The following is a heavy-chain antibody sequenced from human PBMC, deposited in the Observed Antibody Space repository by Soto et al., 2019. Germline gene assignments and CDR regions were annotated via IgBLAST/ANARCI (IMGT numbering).Heavy chain of an antibody. Sequence: QVQLVQSGAEVKKPGSSVKVSCKASGGTFSSYAISWVRQAPGQGLEWMGGIIPIFGTANYAQKFQGRVTITADESTSTAYMELSSLRSEDTAVYYCARVPSMITFGGFIVIPNYYGMDVWGQGTTVTVSS. CDR1: GGTFSSYA. V-gene: IGHV1-69*01. D-gene: IGHD3-16*02. CDR3: ARVPSMITFGGFIVIPNYYGMDV. CDR2: IIPIFGTA. J-gene: IGHJ6*02.